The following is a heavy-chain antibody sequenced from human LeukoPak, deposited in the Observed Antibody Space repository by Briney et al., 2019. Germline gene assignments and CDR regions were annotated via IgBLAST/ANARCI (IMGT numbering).Heavy chain of an antibody. Sequence: SETLSLTCTVSGGSISSYYWSWIRQPPGKGLEWIGYIYYSGSTNYNPSLKSRVTISVDTSKNQFSLKLNSVTAADTAVYYCARDLNAVTPVGGYWGQGTLVTVSS. CDR2: IYYSGST. J-gene: IGHJ4*02. CDR1: GGSISSYY. V-gene: IGHV4-59*12. CDR3: ARDLNAVTPVGGY. D-gene: IGHD6-19*01.